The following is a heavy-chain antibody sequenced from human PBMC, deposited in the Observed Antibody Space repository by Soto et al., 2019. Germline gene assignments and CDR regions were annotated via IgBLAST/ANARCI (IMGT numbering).Heavy chain of an antibody. D-gene: IGHD3-10*01. CDR3: ARHGGSGSYDPYYYGLDV. Sequence: PSETLSLTCTVSGGSISSINYYWGWIRQPPGKGLEWIATISYSGSTYSNPSLKSQVTISGDTSKNHFSLRLNSVTAADTAVYYCARHGGSGSYDPYYYGLDVWGQGTTVTVSS. CDR1: GGSISSINYY. J-gene: IGHJ6*02. V-gene: IGHV4-39*01. CDR2: ISYSGST.